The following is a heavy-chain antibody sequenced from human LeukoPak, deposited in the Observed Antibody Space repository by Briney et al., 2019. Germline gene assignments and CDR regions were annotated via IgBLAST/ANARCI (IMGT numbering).Heavy chain of an antibody. CDR2: IYYSGST. CDR1: GGSISSGGYY. CDR3: AREGGYNPIDY. Sequence: PSQTLSLTCTVSGGSISSGGYYWSWIRQHPGKGLEWIGYIYYSGSTYYNPSLKSRVTISVDTSKNQFSLKLSSVTAADTAVYYCAREGGYNPIDYWGQGTLVTVSS. J-gene: IGHJ4*02. D-gene: IGHD3-22*01. V-gene: IGHV4-31*03.